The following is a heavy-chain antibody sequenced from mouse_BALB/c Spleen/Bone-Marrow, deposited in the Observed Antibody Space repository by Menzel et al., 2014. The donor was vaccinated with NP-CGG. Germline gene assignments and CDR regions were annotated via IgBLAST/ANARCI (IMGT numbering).Heavy chain of an antibody. D-gene: IGHD3-1*01. J-gene: IGHJ4*01. CDR1: GFTFSSYT. CDR3: ARHVGNPYATDY. V-gene: IGHV5-12-2*01. Sequence: EVQLVESGGGLVQPGGSLKLSCAASGFTFSSYTMSWVRQTPEKRLEWVTYISNGGGSTYYPDTVKGRFTISRDNAKNTLYLQMSSLKSEDTAMYYCARHVGNPYATDYWGQGTSVTVSS. CDR2: ISNGGGST.